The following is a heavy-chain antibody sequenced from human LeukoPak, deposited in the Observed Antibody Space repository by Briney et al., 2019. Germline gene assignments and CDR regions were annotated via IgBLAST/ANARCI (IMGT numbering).Heavy chain of an antibody. Sequence: ASVKVSCKASGYTFTSYGISWVRQAPGQGLEWMGWISAYNGNTNYAQKLQGRVTMTTDTSTSTAYMELRSLRSDDTAVYYCASQLGYYYDSSGYYNAFDIWGQGTVVTVSS. CDR1: GYTFTSYG. V-gene: IGHV1-18*01. J-gene: IGHJ3*02. D-gene: IGHD3-22*01. CDR2: ISAYNGNT. CDR3: ASQLGYYYDSSGYYNAFDI.